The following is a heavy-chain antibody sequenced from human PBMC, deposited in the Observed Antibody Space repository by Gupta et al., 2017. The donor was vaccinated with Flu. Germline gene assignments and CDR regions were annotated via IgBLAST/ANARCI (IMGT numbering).Heavy chain of an antibody. CDR2: ISYDGRKK. V-gene: IGHV3-30*12. CDR1: FSDYD. Sequence: FSDYDRDWVRQAPGKGVEWVAVISYDGRKKYDADAVKGRLNISKDKAKNNLELQMRSRRAEETAVYYCARPMREQGDYIMESLFAYWGQGALVTVSS. D-gene: IGHD4-17*01. J-gene: IGHJ4*02. CDR3: ARPMREQGDYIMESLFAY.